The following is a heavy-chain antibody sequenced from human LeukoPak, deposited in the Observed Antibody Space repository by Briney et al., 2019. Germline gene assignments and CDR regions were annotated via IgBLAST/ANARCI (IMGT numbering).Heavy chain of an antibody. V-gene: IGHV5-51*01. CDR2: IYPGDSDT. Sequence: RGESLKISCKGSGYSFTSYWIGWVRQMPGKGLEWMGIIYPGDSDTRYSPSFQGQVTISADKSISTAYLQWSSLRASDTAMYYCARHMNYGSGSYYMDVWGQGTTVTVSS. CDR1: GYSFTSYW. CDR3: ARHMNYGSGSYYMDV. D-gene: IGHD3-10*01. J-gene: IGHJ6*02.